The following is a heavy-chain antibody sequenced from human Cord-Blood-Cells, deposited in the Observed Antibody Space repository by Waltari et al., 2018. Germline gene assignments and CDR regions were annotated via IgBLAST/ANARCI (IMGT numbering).Heavy chain of an antibody. CDR2: INPNSGGT. D-gene: IGHD6-13*01. V-gene: IGHV1-2*02. CDR3: ARDSSSWYAFDI. CDR1: GYTFTGYY. J-gene: IGHJ3*02. Sequence: QVQLVQSGAEVKKPGASVKVSCKASGYTFTGYYMHWVRQAPGQGLEWMGWINPNSGGTNYAQKLQGRVTMTMDTSSSTAYMELSRRRSDDTAVYYCARDSSSWYAFDIWGQGTMVTVSS.